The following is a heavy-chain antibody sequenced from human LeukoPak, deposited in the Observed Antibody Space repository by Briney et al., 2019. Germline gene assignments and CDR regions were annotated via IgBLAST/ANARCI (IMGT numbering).Heavy chain of an antibody. J-gene: IGHJ4*02. Sequence: SETLSLTCTVSGGSISSYYWSWIRQSPGKGLEWIGYIYYSGSTNYNPSLRSRVTISVDTSKNQFSLKLSSVTAADTAVYYCASQLGSDDYWGQGTLVTVSS. CDR2: IYYSGST. D-gene: IGHD1-1*01. CDR3: ASQLGSDDY. V-gene: IGHV4-59*01. CDR1: GGSISSYY.